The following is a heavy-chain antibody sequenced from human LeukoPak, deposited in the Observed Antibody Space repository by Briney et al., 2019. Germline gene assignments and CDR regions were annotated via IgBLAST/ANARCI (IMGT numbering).Heavy chain of an antibody. V-gene: IGHV4-59*01. CDR1: GGSISSYY. J-gene: IGHJ3*02. CDR2: IYYSGST. D-gene: IGHD3-10*01. Sequence: TSETLSLTCTVSGGSISSYYWSWIRQPPGKGLEWIGYIYYSGSTNYNPSLKSRVTISVDTSKNQFSLKLSSVTAADTAVYYCARAVWFGEFRRGFDIWGQGTMVTVSS. CDR3: ARAVWFGEFRRGFDI.